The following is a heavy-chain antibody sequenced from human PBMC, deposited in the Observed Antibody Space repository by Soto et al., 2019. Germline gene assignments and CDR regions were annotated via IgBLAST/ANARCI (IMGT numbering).Heavy chain of an antibody. Sequence: GSLRLSCAASGFTFSSYSMNWVRQAPGKGLEWVSYISSSSSTIYYADSVKGRFTISRDNAKNSLYLQMNSLRAEDTAVYYCARSLGARAFDIWGQGTMVTVSS. CDR1: GFTFSSYS. V-gene: IGHV3-48*01. D-gene: IGHD3-16*01. CDR2: ISSSSSTI. J-gene: IGHJ3*02. CDR3: ARSLGARAFDI.